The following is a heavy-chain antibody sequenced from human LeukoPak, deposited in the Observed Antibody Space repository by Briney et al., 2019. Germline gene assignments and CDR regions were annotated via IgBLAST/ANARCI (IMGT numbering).Heavy chain of an antibody. CDR3: ARDSRTASYYYDSSAPDY. CDR1: GFTFSSYA. J-gene: IGHJ4*02. CDR2: ISYDGSNK. Sequence: PGGSLRLSCAASGFTFSSYAMHWVRQAPGKGLEWVAVISYDGSNKYYADSVKGRFTISRDNSKNTLYLQMNSLRAEDTAVYYCARDSRTASYYYDSSAPDYWGQGTLVTVSS. D-gene: IGHD3-22*01. V-gene: IGHV3-30-3*01.